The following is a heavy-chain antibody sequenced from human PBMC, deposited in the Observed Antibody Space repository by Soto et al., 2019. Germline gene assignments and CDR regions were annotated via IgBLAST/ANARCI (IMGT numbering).Heavy chain of an antibody. D-gene: IGHD3-3*01. V-gene: IGHV1-18*01. CDR2: ISAYNGNT. CDR3: ARDSPRITIFGVVTRPLYYYYYYMDV. CDR1: GYTLTSYG. J-gene: IGHJ6*03. Sequence: ASVKVSCKASGYTLTSYGISWVRQAPGQGLEWMGWISAYNGNTNYAQKLQGRVTMTTDTSTSTAYMELRSLRSDDTAVYYCARDSPRITIFGVVTRPLYYYYYYMDVWGKGTTVTVSS.